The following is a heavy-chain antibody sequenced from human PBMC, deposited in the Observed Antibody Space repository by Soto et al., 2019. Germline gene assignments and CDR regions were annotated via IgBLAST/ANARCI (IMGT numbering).Heavy chain of an antibody. CDR2: ISYDGSNK. CDR1: GFTFSSYG. Sequence: PGGSLRLSCAASGFTFSSYGMHWVRQAPGKGLEWVAVISYDGSNKYYADSVKGRFTISRDNSKNTLYLQMNSLRAEDTAVYYCAKGLDYYGSGRSYYYGMDVWGQGTTLTVSS. J-gene: IGHJ6*02. D-gene: IGHD3-10*01. V-gene: IGHV3-30*18. CDR3: AKGLDYYGSGRSYYYGMDV.